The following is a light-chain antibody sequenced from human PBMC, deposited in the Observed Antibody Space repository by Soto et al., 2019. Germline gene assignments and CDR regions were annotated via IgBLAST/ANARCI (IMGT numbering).Light chain of an antibody. Sequence: EIVLTQSPGTLSLSPGERATLSCRASQSVTSSYLAWYQQKPGQAPRLLIYGASTRATGIPDRFSGGGSGTDFTLTISRLEPEDFAVYYCQEYRSSPTFGQGTKVEIK. CDR3: QEYRSSPT. J-gene: IGKJ1*01. CDR1: QSVTSSY. V-gene: IGKV3-20*01. CDR2: GAS.